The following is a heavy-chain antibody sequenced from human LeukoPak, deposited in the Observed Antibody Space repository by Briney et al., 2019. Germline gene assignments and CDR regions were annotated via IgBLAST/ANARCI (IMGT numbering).Heavy chain of an antibody. CDR1: GFTFSSYT. CDR2: ISSSSSYI. CDR3: ARDYSSSCWN. Sequence: GGSLRLSCAASGFTFSSYTMNWARQAPGKGLEWVSYISSSSSYISYADSLKGRFTISRDNAKNSLYLQMNSLRAEDTAVYYCARDYSSSCWNWGQGTLVTVSS. D-gene: IGHD6-13*01. V-gene: IGHV3-21*01. J-gene: IGHJ4*02.